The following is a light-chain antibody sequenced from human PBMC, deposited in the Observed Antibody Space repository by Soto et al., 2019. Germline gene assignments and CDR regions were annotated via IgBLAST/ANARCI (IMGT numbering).Light chain of an antibody. Sequence: DIQMTQSPSTLSASVGDRVTITCRASHSISAWLAWYQQKPGKAPKLLIYKASTLDSGVPSRFSGSGSGTEFTLTISSLQQDYFETYYCHQYHSLFNYTCGQGTKLEIK. V-gene: IGKV1-5*03. J-gene: IGKJ2*01. CDR1: HSISAW. CDR3: HQYHSLFNYT. CDR2: KAS.